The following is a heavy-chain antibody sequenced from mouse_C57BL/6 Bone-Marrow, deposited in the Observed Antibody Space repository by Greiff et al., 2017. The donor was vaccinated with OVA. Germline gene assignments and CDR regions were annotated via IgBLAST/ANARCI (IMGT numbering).Heavy chain of an antibody. CDR3: AREDDYDGYWYFDV. CDR1: GYTFTSYW. J-gene: IGHJ1*03. D-gene: IGHD2-4*01. Sequence: VQLQQPGAELVKPGASVKLSCKASGYTFTSYWMQWVKQRPGQGLEWIGEIDPSDSYTNYNQKFKGKATLTVDTSSSTAYMQLSSLTSEDSAVYYCAREDDYDGYWYFDVWGTGTTATVSS. V-gene: IGHV1-50*01. CDR2: IDPSDSYT.